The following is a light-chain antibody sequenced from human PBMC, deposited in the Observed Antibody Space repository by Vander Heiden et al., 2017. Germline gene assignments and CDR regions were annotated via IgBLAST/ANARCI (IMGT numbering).Light chain of an antibody. CDR1: QSVSSSY. CDR2: GAS. CDR3: QQYGSSHL. Sequence: EIVLTQSPGTLSLSPGERATLSCRASQSVSSSYLAWYQQKPGQAPRLLIYGASSRANGIPDRFSGSGSGTDFTLTISRLEPEDFAVYYCQQYGSSHLFGQGTKMEIK. J-gene: IGKJ2*01. V-gene: IGKV3-20*01.